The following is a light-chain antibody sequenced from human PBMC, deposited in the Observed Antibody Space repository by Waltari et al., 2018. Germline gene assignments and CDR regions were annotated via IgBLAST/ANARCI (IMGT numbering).Light chain of an antibody. Sequence: ETIMTQSPATLPVSPGQRASLSCRASQRIGANLAWYQQKPGQAPRLLIYGAYTRASGVPARFSAVGSGIDFTLTISDLQSEDLGMYYCHQYDDWPHTFGPGTRLDV. V-gene: IGKV3-15*01. CDR3: HQYDDWPHT. J-gene: IGKJ3*01. CDR1: QRIGAN. CDR2: GAY.